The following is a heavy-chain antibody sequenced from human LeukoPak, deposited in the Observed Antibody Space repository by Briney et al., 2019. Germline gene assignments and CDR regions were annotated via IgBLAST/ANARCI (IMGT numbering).Heavy chain of an antibody. V-gene: IGHV4-31*03. J-gene: IGHJ4*02. CDR3: ATRRMSNYGGNVEVGDY. CDR1: GGSISSGGYY. D-gene: IGHD4-23*01. CDR2: IYYSGST. Sequence: SETLSLTCTVSGGSISSGGYYWSWIRQHPGKGLEWVGYIYYSGSTYYNPSLKSRVTISVDTSKNQFSLKLSSVTAADTAVYYCATRRMSNYGGNVEVGDYWGQGTLVTVSS.